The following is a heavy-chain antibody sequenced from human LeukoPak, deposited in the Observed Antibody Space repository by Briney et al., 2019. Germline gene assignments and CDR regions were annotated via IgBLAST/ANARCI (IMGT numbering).Heavy chain of an antibody. J-gene: IGHJ4*02. CDR3: AKHWSDEVIGFFDN. CDR2: MGDSDASA. Sequence: GGSLRLSCAASGFIFSNYAMSWVRQAPGKGLEWVSVMGDSDASAFYVDSVKARFTISRDNSKNTLSLQMDSLRAEDTAIYYCAKHWSDEVIGFFDNWGQGTLVTVSS. V-gene: IGHV3-23*01. CDR1: GFIFSNYA. D-gene: IGHD3-3*01.